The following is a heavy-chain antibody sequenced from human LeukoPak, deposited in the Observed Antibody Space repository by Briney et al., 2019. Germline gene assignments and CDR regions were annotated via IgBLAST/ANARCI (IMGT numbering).Heavy chain of an antibody. Sequence: ASVKVSCKASGYTFTSYGISWVRQAPGQGLEWMGWISAYNGNTNYAQKLQGRVTMTTDTSTSTAYMELRSLRSDDTAVYYCARDVNDYVWGSYRYPPDAFDIWGQGTMVTVSS. D-gene: IGHD3-16*02. J-gene: IGHJ3*02. CDR1: GYTFTSYG. CDR2: ISAYNGNT. V-gene: IGHV1-18*01. CDR3: ARDVNDYVWGSYRYPPDAFDI.